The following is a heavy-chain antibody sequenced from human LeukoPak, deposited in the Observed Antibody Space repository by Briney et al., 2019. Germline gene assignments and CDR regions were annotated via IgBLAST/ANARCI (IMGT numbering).Heavy chain of an antibody. Sequence: SETLSLTCTVSGGSISSYYWSWIRQPPGKGLEWIGYIYYCGSTNYNPSLKSRVTISVDTSKNQFSLKLSSVTAADTAVYYCARFLGTGPEDVDWFDPWGQGTLVTVSS. CDR3: ARFLGTGPEDVDWFDP. CDR1: GGSISSYY. V-gene: IGHV4-59*01. CDR2: IYYCGST. J-gene: IGHJ5*02. D-gene: IGHD7-27*01.